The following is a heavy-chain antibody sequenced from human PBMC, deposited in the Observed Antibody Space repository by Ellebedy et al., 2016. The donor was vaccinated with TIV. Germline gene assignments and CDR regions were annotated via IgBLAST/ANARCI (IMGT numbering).Heavy chain of an antibody. V-gene: IGHV3-9*01. D-gene: IGHD3-10*01. Sequence: GGSLRLXXVASGFTFDDYAMHWVRQAPGKGLEWVSGISWNSGSIGYADSVKGRFTISRDNAKNSLYLQMNSLRAEDTALYYCAKDMPRTMGFGEFPYYFDHWGQGTLVTVSS. CDR1: GFTFDDYA. CDR3: AKDMPRTMGFGEFPYYFDH. CDR2: ISWNSGSI. J-gene: IGHJ4*02.